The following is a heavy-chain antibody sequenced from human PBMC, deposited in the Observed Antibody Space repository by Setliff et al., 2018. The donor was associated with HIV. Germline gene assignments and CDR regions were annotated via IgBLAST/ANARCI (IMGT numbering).Heavy chain of an antibody. J-gene: IGHJ6*02. V-gene: IGHV2-5*01. CDR2: IHWNDAN. CDR3: VHRVVWGGLDV. CDR1: GFSLTTSGVG. D-gene: IGHD2-8*02. Sequence: GSDPTLVNPTQTLTLTCTFSGFSLTTSGVGVGWIRQPPGKALEWLAVIHWNDANHYSPSLKTRLSITKDTSKNQMVLTMTNMDPVDTATYYCVHRVVWGGLDVWGQGTTVTVSS.